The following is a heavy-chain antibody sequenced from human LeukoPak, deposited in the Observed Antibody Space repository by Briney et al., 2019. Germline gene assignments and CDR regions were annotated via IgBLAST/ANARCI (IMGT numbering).Heavy chain of an antibody. Sequence: GGSLRLSCAASGFTFSSSGMHWVRQAPGKGLEWVAVISYDGSNKYYADSVKGRFTFARDNSKNTLYLQMNSLRAEDTAVYYCAKEYCSNSVCHSLDYWGQGTLVTVSS. J-gene: IGHJ4*02. V-gene: IGHV3-30*18. CDR3: AKEYCSNSVCHSLDY. D-gene: IGHD2-8*01. CDR1: GFTFSSSG. CDR2: ISYDGSNK.